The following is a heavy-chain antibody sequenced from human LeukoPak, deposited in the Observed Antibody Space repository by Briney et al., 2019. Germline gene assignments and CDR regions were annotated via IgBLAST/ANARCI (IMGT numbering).Heavy chain of an antibody. CDR3: ARAGGSTRQDAFDI. J-gene: IGHJ3*02. CDR1: GGSISSGDYY. Sequence: PSQTLSLTCTVSGGSISSGDYYWSWIRQPPGKGLEWIGYIYYSGSTYYNPSLKSRVTISVDTSKNQFSLKLSSVTAADTAVYYCARAGGSTRQDAFDIWGQGTMVTVSS. V-gene: IGHV4-30-4*08. CDR2: IYYSGST. D-gene: IGHD2-2*01.